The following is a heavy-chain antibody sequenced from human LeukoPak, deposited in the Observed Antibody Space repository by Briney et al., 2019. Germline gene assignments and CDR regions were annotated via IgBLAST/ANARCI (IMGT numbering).Heavy chain of an antibody. J-gene: IGHJ4*02. V-gene: IGHV3-66*01. D-gene: IGHD3-22*01. CDR3: TRPTYYYDSSGYYYEDY. CDR1: EFSVGSNY. CDR2: IYSGGST. Sequence: GGSLRLSCAASEFSVGSNYMTWVRQAPGKGLEWVSLIYSGGSTYYADSVKGRFTISRDNSKNTLYLQMNSLRAEDTAVYYCTRPTYYYDSSGYYYEDYWGQGTLVTVSS.